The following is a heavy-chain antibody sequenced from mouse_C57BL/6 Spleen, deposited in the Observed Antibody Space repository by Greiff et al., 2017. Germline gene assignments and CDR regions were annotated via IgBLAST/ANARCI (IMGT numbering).Heavy chain of an antibody. J-gene: IGHJ3*01. Sequence: EVLLLESGGGLVKPGGSLKLSCAASGFTFSSYTMSWVRQTPEKRLEWVATISGGGGNTYYPDSVKGRFTISRDNAKTTLYLQMSSLRSQDTALYDCAMFPFYYDLAWFAYWGQGTLVTVSA. V-gene: IGHV5-9*01. D-gene: IGHD2-4*01. CDR3: AMFPFYYDLAWFAY. CDR2: ISGGGGNT. CDR1: GFTFSSYT.